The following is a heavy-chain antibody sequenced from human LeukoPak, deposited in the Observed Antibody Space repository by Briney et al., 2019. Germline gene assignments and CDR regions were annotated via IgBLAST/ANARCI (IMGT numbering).Heavy chain of an antibody. CDR1: GFTFSSYE. Sequence: GGSLRLSCAASGFTFSSYEMNWVRQAPGKGLEWVSYISSSGTTTFYADSVKGRFTISRDNAKNSLYLQMNSLRVEDTAVYYCTRDEEGASREFDYWGQGALVTVSS. D-gene: IGHD1-26*01. J-gene: IGHJ4*02. CDR2: ISSSGTTT. CDR3: TRDEEGASREFDY. V-gene: IGHV3-48*03.